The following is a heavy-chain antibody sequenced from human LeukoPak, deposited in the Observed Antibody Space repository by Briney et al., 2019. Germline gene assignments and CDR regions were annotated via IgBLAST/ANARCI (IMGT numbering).Heavy chain of an antibody. CDR2: IGYDGNIK. V-gene: IGHV3-33*01. D-gene: IGHD2-2*01. J-gene: IGHJ6*02. CDR1: GFTFSTYG. CDR3: ARDGCSSTSCYSYCGMDV. Sequence: PGRSLILSCAASGFTFSTYGMHWVRQDPGKGLEWVAAIGYDGNIKYYRDSVRGRFTISRDNSKNTLYLQMNSLRAEDTAVYYCARDGCSSTSCYSYCGMDVWGQGTTVTVSS.